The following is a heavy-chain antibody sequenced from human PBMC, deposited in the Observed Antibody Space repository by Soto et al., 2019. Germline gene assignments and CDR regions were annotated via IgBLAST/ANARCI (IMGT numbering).Heavy chain of an antibody. D-gene: IGHD5-18*01. J-gene: IGHJ4*02. CDR3: AKGSGYNYGRSRGYFDY. Sequence: PGGSLRLSCAASGFSFSSYAMSWVRQAPGKGLEWVSGITGSGGDTYYADSVRGRFTISRDNSKNTLYLQMNSLRAEDTAVYYCAKGSGYNYGRSRGYFDYWGQGTLVTVSS. CDR2: ITGSGGDT. CDR1: GFSFSSYA. V-gene: IGHV3-23*01.